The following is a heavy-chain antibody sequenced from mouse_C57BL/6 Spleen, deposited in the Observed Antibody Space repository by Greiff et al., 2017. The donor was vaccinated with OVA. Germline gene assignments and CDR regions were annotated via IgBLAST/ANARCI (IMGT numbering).Heavy chain of an antibody. CDR1: GFTFSDFY. Sequence: EVKLVESGGGLVQSGRSLSLSCATSGFTFSDFYMEWVRQAPGKGLEWIAASRNKANDYTTEYSASVKGRFIVSRDTSQSILYLQMNALRAEDTAIYYCARDGYYGSSYGAMDYWGQGTSVTVSS. V-gene: IGHV7-1*01. D-gene: IGHD1-1*01. CDR3: ARDGYYGSSYGAMDY. J-gene: IGHJ4*01. CDR2: SRNKANDYTT.